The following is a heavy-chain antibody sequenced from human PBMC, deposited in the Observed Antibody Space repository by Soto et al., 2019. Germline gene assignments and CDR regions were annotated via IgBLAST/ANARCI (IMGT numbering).Heavy chain of an antibody. CDR2: MNPYSGNT. Sequence: QVHLVQSGAEMKKPGASVKVSCKASGYTFNNYEIHWVRQATGQGLEWMGWMNPYSGNTGYAQKFQGRVSFTRDTSIGTAYMELSSLKSEDTAVYYCARRKEGSGPHYFDYWGQGSLVTVSS. CDR3: ARRKEGSGPHYFDY. CDR1: GYTFNNYE. J-gene: IGHJ4*02. V-gene: IGHV1-8*01.